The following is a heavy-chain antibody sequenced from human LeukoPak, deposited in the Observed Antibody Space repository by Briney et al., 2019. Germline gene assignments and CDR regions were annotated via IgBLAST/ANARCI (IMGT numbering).Heavy chain of an antibody. CDR1: GYTFTGYY. CDR3: ARVKYDSSGYLDAFDI. J-gene: IGHJ3*02. CDR2: INPNSGGT. Sequence: GASVKVSCKASGYTFTGYYMHWVRQAPGQGLEWMGWINPNSGGTNYAQKFQGRVTMTRDTSISTAYMELSRLGSDDTAVYYCARVKYDSSGYLDAFDIWGQGTMVTVSS. D-gene: IGHD3-22*01. V-gene: IGHV1-2*02.